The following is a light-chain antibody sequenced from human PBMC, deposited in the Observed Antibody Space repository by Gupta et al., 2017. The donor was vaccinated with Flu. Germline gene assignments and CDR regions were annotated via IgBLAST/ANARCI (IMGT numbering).Light chain of an antibody. J-gene: IGKJ1*01. CDR2: GAS. CDR3: QQYGSSPT. CDR1: QSVSSSY. V-gene: IGKV3-20*01. Sequence: PGTLSLSPGERATLSCRASQSVSSSYLAWYQQKPGQAPRLLIYGASSRATGIPDRFSGSGSGTDFTLTISRLEPEDFAVYFCQQYGSSPTFGQGTEVEVK.